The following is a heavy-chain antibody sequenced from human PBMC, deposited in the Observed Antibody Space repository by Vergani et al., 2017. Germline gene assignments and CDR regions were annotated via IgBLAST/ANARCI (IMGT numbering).Heavy chain of an antibody. Sequence: QLQLQESGPGLVKPSETLSLTCTVSGGSISSSSYYWGWIRQPPGKGLEWIGSIYYSGSTYYNPSLKSRVTIAVDTSKNQFSLKLSSVTAADTAVYYCARALWGWQTNFDYWGQGTLVTVSS. V-gene: IGHV4-39*07. CDR3: ARALWGWQTNFDY. CDR1: GGSISSSSYY. J-gene: IGHJ4*02. CDR2: IYYSGST. D-gene: IGHD6-19*01.